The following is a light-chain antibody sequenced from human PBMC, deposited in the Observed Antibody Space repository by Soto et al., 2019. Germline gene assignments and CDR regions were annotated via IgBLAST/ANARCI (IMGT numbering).Light chain of an antibody. CDR1: QSVSSN. V-gene: IGKV3-15*01. CDR3: QQYNNWPLWT. CDR2: GAS. J-gene: IGKJ1*01. Sequence: EIVMTQSPATLSLSPGERATLSCRASQSVSSNLAWYQQKPGQAPRLLIYGASTRATGIPARFSGSGSGTEFTLTISSRQSEDFAVYYCQQYNNWPLWTFGQGTKVEIK.